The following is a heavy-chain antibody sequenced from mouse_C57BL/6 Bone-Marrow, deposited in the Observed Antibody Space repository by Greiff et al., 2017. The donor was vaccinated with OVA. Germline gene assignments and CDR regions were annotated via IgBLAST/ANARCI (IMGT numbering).Heavy chain of an antibody. CDR2: ISDGGSYT. D-gene: IGHD2-1*01. CDR1: GFTFSSYA. CDR3: ARDKGYYAPDY. Sequence: EVQLVESGGGLVKPGGSLKLSCAASGFTFSSYAMSWVRQTPEKRLEWVATISDGGSYTYYPDTVKGRFTISRDNAKNNLYLQMSHLKSEDTAMYYCARDKGYYAPDYWGQGTTLTVSS. V-gene: IGHV5-4*01. J-gene: IGHJ2*01.